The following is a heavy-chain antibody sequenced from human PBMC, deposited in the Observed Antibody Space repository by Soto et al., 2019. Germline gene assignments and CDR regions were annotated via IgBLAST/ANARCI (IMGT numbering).Heavy chain of an antibody. J-gene: IGHJ4*02. V-gene: IGHV3-23*01. D-gene: IGHD3-3*01. CDR3: AKVYYDIWSGYDTYFDY. CDR2: ISGSGHNT. Sequence: PGGSLRLSCAASGFTFSNYAMTWVRQAPGKGLEWVSLISGSGHNTYYADSVKGRFTISRDNSKNTLYLQMNSLRADDTAVYYCAKVYYDIWSGYDTYFDYWGQETLVTVSS. CDR1: GFTFSNYA.